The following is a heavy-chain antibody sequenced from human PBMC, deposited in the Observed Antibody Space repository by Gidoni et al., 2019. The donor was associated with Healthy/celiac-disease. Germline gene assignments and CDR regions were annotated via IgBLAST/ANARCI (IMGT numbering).Heavy chain of an antibody. CDR3: AKRGPYYYYYGMDV. V-gene: IGHV4-4*02. Sequence: QVQLQESGPGLVQPSGPLSLTCAVSGCSISSSNWWSWVRQPPGKGLEWIGEIYHSGSTNYNPSLKSRVTISVDKSKNQFSLKLSAVTAADTAVYYCAKRGPYYYYYGMDVWGQGTTVTVSS. CDR2: IYHSGST. CDR1: GCSISSSNW. J-gene: IGHJ6*02.